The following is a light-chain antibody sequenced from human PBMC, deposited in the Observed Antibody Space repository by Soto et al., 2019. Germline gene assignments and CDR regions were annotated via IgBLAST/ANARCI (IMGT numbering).Light chain of an antibody. Sequence: DMVIPPPPPTLSSFGGEIVISCCPANHTTSSLLGWHQQKPGKAPVLLIYDASSLQDGVPSRFSGRGSGTEFTLTISSLQPDDFATCFCQQYITFPYTFCQGTKWEIK. CDR2: DAS. J-gene: IGKJ2*01. CDR1: HTTSSL. V-gene: IGKV1-5*01. CDR3: QQYITFPYT.